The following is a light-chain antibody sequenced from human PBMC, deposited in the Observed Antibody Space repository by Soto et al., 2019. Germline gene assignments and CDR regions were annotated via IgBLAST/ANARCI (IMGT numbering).Light chain of an antibody. CDR3: QQYHNWVN. CDR2: DAS. V-gene: IGKV3-11*01. J-gene: IGKJ4*01. CDR1: HDVSVS. Sequence: EIVLTQSPDTLSLSPGEGATLSCRASHDVSVSLVWYRQRPGQSPRLLIHDASNRATGISARFSGSGSGTEFTLTISGLQSEDFAVYYCQQYHNWVNFGGGTKVDIK.